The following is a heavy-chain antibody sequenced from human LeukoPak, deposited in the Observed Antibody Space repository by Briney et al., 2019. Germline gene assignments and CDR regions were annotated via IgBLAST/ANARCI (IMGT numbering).Heavy chain of an antibody. CDR3: ARVGRYYPPAYGMDV. V-gene: IGHV1-18*01. Sequence: ASVKVSCKASGYTFTSYGISWVRQAPGQELEWMGWISAYNGNTNYAQKLQGRVTMTTDTSTSTAYMELRSLRSDDTAVYYCARVGRYYPPAYGMDVWGQGTTVTVSS. J-gene: IGHJ6*02. CDR2: ISAYNGNT. CDR1: GYTFTSYG. D-gene: IGHD2/OR15-2a*01.